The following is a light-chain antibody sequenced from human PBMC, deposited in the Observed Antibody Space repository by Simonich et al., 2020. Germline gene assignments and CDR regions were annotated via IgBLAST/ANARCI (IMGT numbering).Light chain of an antibody. CDR2: DVS. CDR1: SSDVGGYNH. J-gene: IGLJ3*02. V-gene: IGLV2-14*01. CDR3: SSYTSSSTWV. Sequence: QSALTQPASVSGSPGQPITISSPGPSSDVGGYNHVSWYQQHPGKAPKLMIYDVSKRPSGVSNRFSGSKSGNTASLTISGLQAEDEADYYCSSYTSSSTWVFGGGTKLTVL.